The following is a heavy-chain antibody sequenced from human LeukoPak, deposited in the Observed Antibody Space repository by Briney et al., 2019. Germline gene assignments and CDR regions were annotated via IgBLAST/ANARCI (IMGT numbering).Heavy chain of an antibody. V-gene: IGHV1-69*13. CDR1: GGTFSSYA. Sequence: SVKVSCKATGGTFSSYAISWVRQAPGQGLEWMGGIIPIFGTANYAQKFQGRVTITADESTSTAYMELSSLRSEDTAVYYCARGAAVADFAFDYWGQGTLVTVSS. J-gene: IGHJ4*02. CDR3: ARGAAVADFAFDY. D-gene: IGHD6-19*01. CDR2: IIPIFGTA.